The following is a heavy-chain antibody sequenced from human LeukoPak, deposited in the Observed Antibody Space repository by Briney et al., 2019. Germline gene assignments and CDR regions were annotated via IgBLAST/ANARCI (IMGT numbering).Heavy chain of an antibody. Sequence: SETLSLTCTVSDDSISSSSYYWGWIRQPPGKGLGWIGIIYYSGSTSYNPSLKSRVTISVDTSKNLSSLKLSSVTAADTAMYYCARLSHIYCSGGGCRGAFDIWGQGTMVTASS. D-gene: IGHD2-15*01. J-gene: IGHJ3*02. CDR2: IYYSGST. V-gene: IGHV4-39*01. CDR3: ARLSHIYCSGGGCRGAFDI. CDR1: DDSISSSSYY.